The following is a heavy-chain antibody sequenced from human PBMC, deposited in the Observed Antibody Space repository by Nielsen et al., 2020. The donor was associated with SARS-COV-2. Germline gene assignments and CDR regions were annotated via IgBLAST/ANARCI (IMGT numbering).Heavy chain of an antibody. V-gene: IGHV3-9*01. Sequence: LTCTVSGGSISSYYWSWIRQPPGKGLEWVSGISWNSGSIGYADSVKGRFTISRDNAKNSLYLQMNSLRAEDTALYYCAKLRSSGSYFDYWGQGTLVTVSS. J-gene: IGHJ4*02. CDR3: AKLRSSGSYFDY. CDR1: GGSISSYY. D-gene: IGHD3-10*01. CDR2: ISWNSGSI.